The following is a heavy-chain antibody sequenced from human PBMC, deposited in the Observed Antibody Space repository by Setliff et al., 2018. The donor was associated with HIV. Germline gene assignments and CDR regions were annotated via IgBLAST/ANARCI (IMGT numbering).Heavy chain of an antibody. V-gene: IGHV4-59*01. J-gene: IGHJ3*02. CDR2: IYYSGST. CDR1: GGSISSYY. D-gene: IGHD1-7*01. Sequence: SETLSLTCTVSGGSISSYYWSWIRQPPGKGLEWIGYIYYSGSTNYNPSLKSRVTISVDTSKNQFSLKLSSVTAADTAVYFCARVALTVTRTSRRAFDIWGQGTMVTVSS. CDR3: ARVALTVTRTSRRAFDI.